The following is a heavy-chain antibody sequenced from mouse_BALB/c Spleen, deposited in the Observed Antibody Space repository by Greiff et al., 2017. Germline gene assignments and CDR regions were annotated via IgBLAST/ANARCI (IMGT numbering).Heavy chain of an antibody. D-gene: IGHD1-1*01. CDR3: ARSLTPVVAPYFDY. CDR2: ISSGSSTI. Sequence: EVHLVESGGGLVQPGGSRKLSCAASGFTFSSFGMHWVRQAPEKGLEWVAYISSGSSTIYYADTVKGRFTISRDNPKNTLFLQMTSLRSEDTAMYYCARSLTPVVAPYFDYWGQGTTLTGSS. J-gene: IGHJ2*01. CDR1: GFTFSSFG. V-gene: IGHV5-17*02.